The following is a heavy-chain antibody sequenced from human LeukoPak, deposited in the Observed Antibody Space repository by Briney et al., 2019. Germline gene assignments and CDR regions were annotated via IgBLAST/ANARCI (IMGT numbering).Heavy chain of an antibody. CDR3: ARDLDGDYANWFDP. CDR1: GYTFTSYA. Sequence: GASVKVSCKASGYTFTSYAMNWVRQAPGQGLEWMGWINTNTGNPTYAQGFTGRFVFSLDTSVSTAYPQISSLKAEDTAVYYCARDLDGDYANWFDPWGQGTLVTVSS. D-gene: IGHD4-17*01. CDR2: INTNTGNP. V-gene: IGHV7-4-1*02. J-gene: IGHJ5*02.